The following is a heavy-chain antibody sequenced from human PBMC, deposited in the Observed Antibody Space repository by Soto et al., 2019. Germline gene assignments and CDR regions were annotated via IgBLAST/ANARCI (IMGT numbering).Heavy chain of an antibody. CDR3: AKGHRLAAAGYDTFDI. CDR2: ISGSGGST. V-gene: IGHV3-23*01. CDR1: GFTFSSYA. J-gene: IGHJ3*02. Sequence: GGSLRLSCAASGFTFSSYAMSWVRQAPGKGLEWVSAISGSGGSTYYADSVKGRFTISRDNSKNTLYLQMNSLRAEDTAVYYCAKGHRLAAAGYDTFDIWGQGTMVTVSS. D-gene: IGHD6-13*01.